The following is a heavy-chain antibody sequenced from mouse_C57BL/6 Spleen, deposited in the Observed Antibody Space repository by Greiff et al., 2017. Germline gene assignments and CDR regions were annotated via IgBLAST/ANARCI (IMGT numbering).Heavy chain of an antibody. CDR1: GYTFTDYY. V-gene: IGHV1-26*01. Sequence: VQLQQSGPELVKPGASVKISCKASGYTFTDYYMNWVKQSHGKSLEWIGDINPNNGGTSYNQKFKGKATLTVDKSSSTAYMELRSLTSEDSAVYYCARSAGNYEAWFAYWGQGTLVTVSA. CDR2: INPNNGGT. J-gene: IGHJ3*01. D-gene: IGHD2-1*01. CDR3: ARSAGNYEAWFAY.